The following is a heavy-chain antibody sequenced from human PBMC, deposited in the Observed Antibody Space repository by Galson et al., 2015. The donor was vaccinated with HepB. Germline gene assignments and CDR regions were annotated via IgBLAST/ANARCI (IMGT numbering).Heavy chain of an antibody. J-gene: IGHJ3*02. CDR2: ISYDGSKE. Sequence: SLRLSCAVSGIIFSNYAMHWVRQAPGKALEWVALISYDGSKEYYADSVQGRFTISRDNSKNTLYLQMNSLRTDDTAVYFCARDLSPYYYDSSGYYGADDAFDMWGQGTMVSVSS. D-gene: IGHD3-22*01. V-gene: IGHV3-30-3*01. CDR3: ARDLSPYYYDSSGYYGADDAFDM. CDR1: GIIFSNYA.